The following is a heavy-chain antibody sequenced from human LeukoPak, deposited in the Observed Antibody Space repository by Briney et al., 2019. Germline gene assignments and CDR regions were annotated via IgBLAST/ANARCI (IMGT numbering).Heavy chain of an antibody. CDR2: IWYDGSNK. V-gene: IGHV3-33*01. J-gene: IGHJ4*02. CDR3: ARDAYCSGGSRYSDFDY. Sequence: GGSLRLSCAASGFSLSNYGVHWVRQAPGKGLEWVAVIWYDGSNKYYADSVKGRFTISRDNSKNTLYLQMNSLRAEDTAVYYCARDAYCSGGSRYSDFDYWGQGTLVTVSS. D-gene: IGHD2-15*01. CDR1: GFSLSNYG.